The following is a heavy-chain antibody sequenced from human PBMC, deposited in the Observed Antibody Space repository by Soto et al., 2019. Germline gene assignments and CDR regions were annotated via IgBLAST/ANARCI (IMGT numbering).Heavy chain of an antibody. V-gene: IGHV5-51*01. CDR2: IYPGDSDT. CDR1: GHSCTSYW. CDR3: ARHNGYTGGLSYYFDY. Sequence: XESLKFSCKGSGHSCTSYWIGLVLQMPGKGLEWMGIIYPGDSDTRYSPSFQGQVTISADKSISTAYLQWSSLKASDTAMYYCARHNGYTGGLSYYFDYCGQRTLVTVSS. D-gene: IGHD5-12*01. J-gene: IGHJ4*02.